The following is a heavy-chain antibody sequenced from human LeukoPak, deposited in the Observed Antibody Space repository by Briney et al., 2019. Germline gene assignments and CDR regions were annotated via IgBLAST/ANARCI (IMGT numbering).Heavy chain of an antibody. CDR1: GLTFSAYW. CDR2: IKQDGSEK. D-gene: IGHD3-10*01. CDR3: AGGIAMVRGGDV. Sequence: GGSLRLSCAASGLTFSAYWMTWVRQAPGKGLEWVANIKQDGSEKNYVDSVKGRFTISRDNAKNSLYLQMNSLRVEDTAVYYCAGGIAMVRGGDVWGKGTTVTVSS. V-gene: IGHV3-7*01. J-gene: IGHJ6*04.